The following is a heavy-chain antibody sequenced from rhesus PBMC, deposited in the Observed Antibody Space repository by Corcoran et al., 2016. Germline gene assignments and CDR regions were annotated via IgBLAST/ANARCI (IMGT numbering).Heavy chain of an antibody. CDR3: ARGSVAATGNYFDL. D-gene: IGHD4-29*01. CDR1: GGSISDSYR. V-gene: IGHV4S10*01. CDR2: IYGSSTST. J-gene: IGHJ2*01. Sequence: QVQLQESGPGLVKPSETLSLTCAVSGGSISDSYRWSWIRQPPGKGLEWSGYIYGSSTSTNNNPYLKGRVTISKDTVKNQFSLKLSSVTAADTAVYYCARGSVAATGNYFDLWGPGTPITISS.